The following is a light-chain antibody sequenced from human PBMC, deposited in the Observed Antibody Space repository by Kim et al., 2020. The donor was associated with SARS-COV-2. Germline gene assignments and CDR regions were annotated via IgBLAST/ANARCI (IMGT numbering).Light chain of an antibody. J-gene: IGKJ1*01. V-gene: IGKV3-20*01. CDR3: QQYGSSPLWT. CDR1: QSVSSSY. CDR2: GAS. Sequence: EIVLTQSPGTLSLSPGERATLSCRASQSVSSSYLAWYQQKPGQAPRLLIYGASSRATGIPDRFSGIGSGTDFTLTISRLEPEDFAVYFCQQYGSSPLWTFGQGTKVDIK.